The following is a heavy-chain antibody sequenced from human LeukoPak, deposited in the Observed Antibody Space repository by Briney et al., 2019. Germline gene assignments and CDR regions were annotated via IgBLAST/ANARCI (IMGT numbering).Heavy chain of an antibody. D-gene: IGHD2/OR15-2a*01. CDR1: GGTFSSYA. V-gene: IGHV1-2*02. CDR3: ARDSTPLDY. Sequence: ASVKVSCKASGGTFSSYAISWVRQAPGQGLEWMGWIKPSSGVTSYAQNFQGRVTMTRDTSISTAYMELSSLTSDDTAVYYCARDSTPLDYWGQGTLVTVSS. J-gene: IGHJ4*02. CDR2: IKPSSGVT.